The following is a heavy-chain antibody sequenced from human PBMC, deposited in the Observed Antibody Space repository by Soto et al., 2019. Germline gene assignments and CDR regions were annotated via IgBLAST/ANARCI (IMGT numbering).Heavy chain of an antibody. J-gene: IGHJ4*02. D-gene: IGHD3-22*01. CDR1: GGTFSSYA. V-gene: IGHV1-69*13. CDR3: ARDRHYYDSSGYSPLLDY. CDR2: IIPIFGTA. Sequence: SVKVSCKASGGTFSSYAISWVRQAPGQALEWMGGIIPIFGTANYAQKFQGRVTITADESTSTAYMELSSLRSEDTAVYYCARDRHYYDSSGYSPLLDYWGQGTLVTVSS.